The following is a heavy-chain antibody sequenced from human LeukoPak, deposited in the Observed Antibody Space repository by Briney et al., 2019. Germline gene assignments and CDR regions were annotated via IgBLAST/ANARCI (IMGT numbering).Heavy chain of an antibody. V-gene: IGHV1-69*02. D-gene: IGHD6-13*01. CDR1: GGTFSSYT. J-gene: IGHJ4*02. Sequence: SVKVSCKASGGTFSSYTISWVRQAPGQGLEWMGRIIPILGIANYAQKFQGRVTITAGKSTSTAYMELSSLRSEDTAVYYCARPLSPGIAAAAFDYWGQGTLVTVSS. CDR3: ARPLSPGIAAAAFDY. CDR2: IIPILGIA.